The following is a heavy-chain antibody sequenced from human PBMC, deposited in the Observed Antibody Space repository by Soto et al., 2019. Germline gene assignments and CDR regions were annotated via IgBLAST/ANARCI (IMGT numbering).Heavy chain of an antibody. CDR3: ARDNYERSGYFDY. CDR2: ISGYNGNT. Sequence: ASVKVSCKASGYTFINCCISWVRQAPGQGLEWMGWISGYNGNTNYAQKVQGRVTMTTDPSTRTAYMELRSLRSDDTAVYYCARDNYERSGYFDYWGQGTRVTVSS. D-gene: IGHD3-22*01. J-gene: IGHJ4*02. CDR1: GYTFINCC. V-gene: IGHV1-18*04.